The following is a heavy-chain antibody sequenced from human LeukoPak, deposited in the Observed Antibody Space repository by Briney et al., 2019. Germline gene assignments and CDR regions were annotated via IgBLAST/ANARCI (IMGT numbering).Heavy chain of an antibody. J-gene: IGHJ4*02. CDR2: IKEDGSER. CDR1: GYTFSSYW. CDR3: ARDQGWLQFDY. D-gene: IGHD5-24*01. Sequence: GGSLRLSCAASGYTFSSYWMIWVRQAPGKGLEWVANIKEDGSERYYVDSVKGRFTISRVNAKNSLYLQMNSLRAEDTAVYYCARDQGWLQFDYWGQGALVTVSS. V-gene: IGHV3-7*01.